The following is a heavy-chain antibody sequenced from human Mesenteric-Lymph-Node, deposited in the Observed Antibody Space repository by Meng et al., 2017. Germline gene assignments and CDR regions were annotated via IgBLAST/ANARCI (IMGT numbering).Heavy chain of an antibody. Sequence: GESLKISCAASGFTFSSYAMHWVRQAPGKGLEWVAVISYDGSNKYYADSVKGWFTISRDNSKNTLYLQMNSLRAEDTAVYYCAKASAISGYYSIHFDYWGQGTLVTVSS. J-gene: IGHJ4*02. CDR3: AKASAISGYYSIHFDY. CDR1: GFTFSSYA. D-gene: IGHD3-22*01. V-gene: IGHV3-30*07. CDR2: ISYDGSNK.